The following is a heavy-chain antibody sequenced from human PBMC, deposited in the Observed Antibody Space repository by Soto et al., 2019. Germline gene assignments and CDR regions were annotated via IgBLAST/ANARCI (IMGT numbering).Heavy chain of an antibody. CDR1: GFTVTTNY. J-gene: IGHJ6*02. Sequence: LRLSCLASGFTVTTNYMIWVRQPPGKGLEWVSTTFSGGSTNYADSVRGRFSISRDNSKNTVYLQMNNLRVEDTAVYYCAKKSPSSIQGWAFAMDVWGQGTTVTVSS. D-gene: IGHD1-26*01. CDR2: TFSGGST. CDR3: AKKSPSSIQGWAFAMDV. V-gene: IGHV3-53*01.